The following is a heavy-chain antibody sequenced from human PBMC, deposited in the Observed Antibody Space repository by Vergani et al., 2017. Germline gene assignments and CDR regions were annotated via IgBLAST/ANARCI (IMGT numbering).Heavy chain of an antibody. J-gene: IGHJ4*02. D-gene: IGHD2-2*01. Sequence: QVLLVQSGAEVKKPWASVKVSCKASGYTFTSYNINWMRQATGQGLEWMGWMNPNSGDTGYAQKFQDRVTITRDPSISTVYMELSSLRSEDTAVYYCARVLVAGVRVGYFDYWGQGTLVTVSS. CDR2: MNPNSGDT. V-gene: IGHV1-8*03. CDR3: ARVLVAGVRVGYFDY. CDR1: GYTFTSYN.